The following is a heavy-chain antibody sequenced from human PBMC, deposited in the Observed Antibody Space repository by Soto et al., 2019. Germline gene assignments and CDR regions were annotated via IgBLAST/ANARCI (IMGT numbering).Heavy chain of an antibody. CDR1: GGSIMSSNW. CDR2: IYYDGASI. J-gene: IGHJ4*02. Sequence: QVQLQESGPGLVKPSETLSVTCSISGGSIMSSNWWDWVRQSPGRGLEWIGEIYYDGASINLNPSLERRVTLSVDKSNNQLSLTLTSVTAADTAVYYCAREALAGCLDTWVQGAWVTVSS. V-gene: IGHV4-4*02. CDR3: AREALAGCLDT. D-gene: IGHD3-9*01.